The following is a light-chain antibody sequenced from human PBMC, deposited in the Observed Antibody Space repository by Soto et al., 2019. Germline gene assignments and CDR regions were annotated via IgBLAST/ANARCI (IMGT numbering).Light chain of an antibody. CDR3: QVWDSSSDPYV. Sequence: SYERTQPPSVSVAPGNTARSTCGGSNIGSKSVHWYQQKPGQAPVLVIYYDSDRPSGIPERFSGSNSGNTATLTISRVEAGDEADYYCQVWDSSSDPYVFGTGTKLTVL. CDR1: NIGSKS. V-gene: IGLV3-21*04. J-gene: IGLJ1*01. CDR2: YDS.